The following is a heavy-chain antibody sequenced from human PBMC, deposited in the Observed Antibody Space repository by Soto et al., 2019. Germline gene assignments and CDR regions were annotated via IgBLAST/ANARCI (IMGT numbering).Heavy chain of an antibody. V-gene: IGHV1-3*01. CDR1: GYTFTSYA. J-gene: IGHJ4*02. CDR2: INAGNGNT. CDR3: ARERGYCTNGVCHYFDY. Sequence: GASVKVSCKASGYTFTSYAMHWVRQAPGQRLEWMGWINAGNGNTKYSQKFQGRVTITRDTSASTAYMELSSLRSEDTAVYYCARERGYCTNGVCHYFDYWGQGTLVTVS. D-gene: IGHD2-8*01.